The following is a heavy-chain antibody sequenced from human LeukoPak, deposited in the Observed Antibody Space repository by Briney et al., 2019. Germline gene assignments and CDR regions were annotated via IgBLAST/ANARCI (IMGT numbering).Heavy chain of an antibody. CDR1: GGSISSYY. D-gene: IGHD5-24*01. CDR2: IYYSGST. J-gene: IGHJ6*02. Sequence: SSETLSLTCTVSGGSISSYYWSWIRQPPGKGPEWIGYIYYSGSTNYNPSLKSRVTISVDTSKNQFSLKLSSVTAADTAVYYCARFPGGGYSYYYYYGMDVWGQGTTVTVSS. CDR3: ARFPGGGYSYYYYYGMDV. V-gene: IGHV4-59*01.